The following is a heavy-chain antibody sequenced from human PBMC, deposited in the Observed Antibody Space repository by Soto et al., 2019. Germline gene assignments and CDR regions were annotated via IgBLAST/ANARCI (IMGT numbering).Heavy chain of an antibody. J-gene: IGHJ4*02. CDR3: AREAYSYGYFDY. V-gene: IGHV3-74*01. Sequence: EVQLVESGGGLVQPGGSLRLSCAASGFTFTTYWMHWVRQAPGKGLEWVSRINGEGRNTNYADSEKGRFTFSRDNAKNTVYLEMNSLRVEDTAVYYCAREAYSYGYFDYWGQGAVVTVSS. CDR1: GFTFTTYW. CDR2: INGEGRNT. D-gene: IGHD5-18*01.